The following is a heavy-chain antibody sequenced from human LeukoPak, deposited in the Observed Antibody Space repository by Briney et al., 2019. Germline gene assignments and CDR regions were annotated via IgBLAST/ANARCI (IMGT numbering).Heavy chain of an antibody. Sequence: PSETLSLTCTVSVGSISSYYWSWIRQPPGKGLEWIGYIYYSGSTNYNASLKSRVTISVDTSKNQFSLMLSSVTAADTAVYYCIGSGSYSHFDYWGQGTLVTVSS. V-gene: IGHV4-59*08. J-gene: IGHJ4*02. CDR3: IGSGSYSHFDY. CDR2: IYYSGST. CDR1: VGSISSYY. D-gene: IGHD3-10*01.